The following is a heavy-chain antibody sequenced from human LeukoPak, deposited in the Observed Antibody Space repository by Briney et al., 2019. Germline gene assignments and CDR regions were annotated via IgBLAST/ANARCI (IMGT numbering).Heavy chain of an antibody. J-gene: IGHJ4*02. Sequence: SETLSLTCTVSGGSISSYYWSWIRQPPGKGLEWIGYIYYSGSTNYNPSLKSRVTISVDTSKNQFSLKLSSVTAADTAVYYCARCIAAAGNIDYWGQGTLVTVSS. D-gene: IGHD6-13*01. CDR3: ARCIAAAGNIDY. CDR2: IYYSGST. V-gene: IGHV4-59*01. CDR1: GGSISSYY.